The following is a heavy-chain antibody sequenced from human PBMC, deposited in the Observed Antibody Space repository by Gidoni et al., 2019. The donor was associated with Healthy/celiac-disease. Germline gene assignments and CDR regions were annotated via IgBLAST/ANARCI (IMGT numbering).Heavy chain of an antibody. D-gene: IGHD6-19*01. CDR1: GFTFSSEG. CDR2: ISYDGSNK. CDR3: AKAGYSSGWWGDY. J-gene: IGHJ4*02. V-gene: IGHV3-30*18. Sequence: QVQLVESGGGVVQPGRSLRLSCAASGFTFSSEGMHWVRQAPGKGLEWVAVISYDGSNKYYADSVKGRFTISRDNSKNTLYLQMNSLRAEDTAVYYCAKAGYSSGWWGDYWGQGTLVTVSS.